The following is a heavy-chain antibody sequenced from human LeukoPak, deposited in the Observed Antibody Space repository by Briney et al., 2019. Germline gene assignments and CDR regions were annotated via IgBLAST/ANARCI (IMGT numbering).Heavy chain of an antibody. CDR1: GFTFTTYW. CDR3: ARGFDGYYGFDL. V-gene: IGHV3-7*05. Sequence: PGGSLRLSCAASGFTFTTYWMSWVRQAPGKRLEWVANINQDGSHKYYVDSVKGRFTISRDNAKNSEYLHKNSLRAEDTAVYYCARGFDGYYGFDLWGQGTMVTVSS. J-gene: IGHJ3*01. CDR2: INQDGSHK. D-gene: IGHD5-24*01.